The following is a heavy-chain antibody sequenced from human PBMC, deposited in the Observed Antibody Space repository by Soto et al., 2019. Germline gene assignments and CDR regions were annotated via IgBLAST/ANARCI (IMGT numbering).Heavy chain of an antibody. J-gene: IGHJ4*02. CDR3: ARREKSYGSYYFDH. V-gene: IGHV1-2*04. Sequence: GASVKVSCKASGYTFTGYYMHWVRQAPGQGLEWMGWINPNSGGTNYAQKFQGWVTMTRDTSISTAYMELSRLRAEDTALYYCARREKSYGSYYFDHWGQGTLVTVSS. CDR2: INPNSGGT. CDR1: GYTFTGYY. D-gene: IGHD3-16*01.